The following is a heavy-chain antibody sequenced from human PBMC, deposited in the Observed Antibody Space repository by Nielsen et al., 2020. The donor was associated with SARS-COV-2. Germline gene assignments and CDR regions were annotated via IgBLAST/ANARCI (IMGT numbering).Heavy chain of an antibody. D-gene: IGHD3-10*01. CDR3: AREGGSYFDY. J-gene: IGHJ4*02. V-gene: IGHV4-4*02. CDR2: IYHSGST. Sequence: VRQAPGKGLEWIGEIYHSGSTNYNPSLKSRVTISVDKSKNQFSLKLSSVTAADTAVYYCAREGGSYFDYWGQGTLVTVSS.